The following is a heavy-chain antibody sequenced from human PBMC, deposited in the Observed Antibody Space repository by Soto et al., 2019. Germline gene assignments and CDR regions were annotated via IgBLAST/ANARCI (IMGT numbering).Heavy chain of an antibody. J-gene: IGHJ4*02. CDR2: ISAYNGNT. D-gene: IGHD3-22*01. CDR3: ARHFTMIVEGYYFDY. CDR1: GYTFTSYG. Sequence: ASVKVSCKASGYTFTSYGISWVRQAPGQGLEWMGWISAYNGNTNYAQKLQGRVTMTTDTSTSTAYMELRSLRSDDTAVYYCARHFTMIVEGYYFDYWGQGTLVTVYS. V-gene: IGHV1-18*01.